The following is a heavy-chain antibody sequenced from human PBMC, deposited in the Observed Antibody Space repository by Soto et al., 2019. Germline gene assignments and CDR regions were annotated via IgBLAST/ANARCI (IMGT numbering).Heavy chain of an antibody. CDR1: GYTFTSYG. V-gene: IGHV1-18*01. D-gene: IGHD3-22*01. J-gene: IGHJ4*02. CDR3: LFFYYYDSSGYYSCF. CDR2: ISAYNGNT. Sequence: ASVKVSCKASGYTFTSYGISWVRQAPGQGLEWMGWISAYNGNTNYAQKLQGRVTMTTDTSTSTAYMELSSLRSEDTAVYYCLFFYYYDSSGYYSCFWGQGSLVTVSS.